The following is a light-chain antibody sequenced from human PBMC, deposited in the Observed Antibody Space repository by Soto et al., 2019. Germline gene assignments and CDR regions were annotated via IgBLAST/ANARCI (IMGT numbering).Light chain of an antibody. Sequence: VHRTHSPSTLSASVLYRVTITCLSSQSISVWLAWYQQKPGKAPKLLIYDASTLESGVPSRFNGSGSGTDFTLTISCLQSEDFATYYCQQYYSYPQLTFGGGTKVDIK. CDR3: QQYYSYPQLT. V-gene: IGKV1-5*01. J-gene: IGKJ4*01. CDR1: QSISVW. CDR2: DAS.